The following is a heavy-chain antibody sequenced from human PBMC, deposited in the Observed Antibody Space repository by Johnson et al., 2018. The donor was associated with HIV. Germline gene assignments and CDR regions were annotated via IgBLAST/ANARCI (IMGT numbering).Heavy chain of an antibody. Sequence: QVQLVESGGGVVQPGRSLRLSCAASGFTFSSYAMHWVRQAPGKGLEWVAVISYDGSNKHYADSVKGRFTISRDNSKNTLYLQMNSLRAEDTAVYYCARSERIHNSGWYWGGAFDIWGQGTMVTVS. D-gene: IGHD6-19*01. J-gene: IGHJ3*02. CDR2: ISYDGSNK. V-gene: IGHV3-30*04. CDR3: ARSERIHNSGWYWGGAFDI. CDR1: GFTFSSYA.